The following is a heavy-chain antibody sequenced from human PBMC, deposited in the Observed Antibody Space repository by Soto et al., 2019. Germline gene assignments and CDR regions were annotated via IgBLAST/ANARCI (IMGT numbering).Heavy chain of an antibody. V-gene: IGHV1-69*01. CDR2: IIPISGTA. Sequence: QVQLVQSGAEVKKPGSSVKVSCKASGGTFSSYAISWVRQAPGQGLEWRGGIIPISGTANYAQKFQGRVTITADESTSTAYMELSSLRSEYTAVYYCARERYGSGSYYRPFDYWGQGTLVTVSS. J-gene: IGHJ4*02. D-gene: IGHD3-10*01. CDR3: ARERYGSGSYYRPFDY. CDR1: GGTFSSYA.